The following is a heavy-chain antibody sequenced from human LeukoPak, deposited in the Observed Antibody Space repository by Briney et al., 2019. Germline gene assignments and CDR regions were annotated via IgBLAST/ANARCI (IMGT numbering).Heavy chain of an antibody. CDR2: INHSGST. Sequence: SETLSLTCAVYGGSFSGYYWSWIRQPPGKGLEWIGEINHSGSTNYNPSLKSRVTISVDTSKNQFSLKLSSVTAADTAVYYCASPRMAEAGTDYWGQGTLVTVSS. V-gene: IGHV4-34*01. J-gene: IGHJ4*02. D-gene: IGHD6-13*01. CDR1: GGSFSGYY. CDR3: ASPRMAEAGTDY.